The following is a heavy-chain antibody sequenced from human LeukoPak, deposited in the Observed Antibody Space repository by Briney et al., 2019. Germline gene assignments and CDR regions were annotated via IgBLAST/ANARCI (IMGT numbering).Heavy chain of an antibody. D-gene: IGHD4-17*01. CDR2: ISSGSSAV. V-gene: IGHV3-21*01. CDR1: GFTFTTYS. J-gene: IGHJ4*02. CDR3: ARGHTAVTRHFDF. Sequence: GGSLRLSCEASGFTFTTYSMTWVRQAPGKGLEWVSIISSGSSAVFSADALKGRFTISRDDAKNLLYLDMNSLRAEDTAVYYCARGHTAVTRHFDFWGRGTLVTVSS.